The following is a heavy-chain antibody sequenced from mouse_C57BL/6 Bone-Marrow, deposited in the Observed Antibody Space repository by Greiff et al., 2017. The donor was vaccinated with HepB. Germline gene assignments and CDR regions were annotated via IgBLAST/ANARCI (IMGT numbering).Heavy chain of an antibody. D-gene: IGHD3-2*02. V-gene: IGHV2-6-1*01. Sequence: VQLQESGPGLVAPSQSLSITCTVSGFSLTSYGVHWVRQPPGKGLEWLVVIWSDGSTTYNSALKSRLSISKDNSKSQVFLKMNSLQTDDTAMYYCARHGDSSGYLYYIDYWGQGTTLTVSS. CDR3: ARHGDSSGYLYYIDY. CDR1: GFSLTSYG. CDR2: IWSDGST. J-gene: IGHJ2*01.